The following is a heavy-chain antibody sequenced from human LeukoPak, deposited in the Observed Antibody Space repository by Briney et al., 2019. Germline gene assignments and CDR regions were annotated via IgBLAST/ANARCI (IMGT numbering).Heavy chain of an antibody. CDR1: GFTFSSYA. Sequence: GGSLRLSCLASGFTFSSYAMDWVRQAPGQGLQWVSAVGTSADTYYADSVRGRFTISRDNSKNTLYLQMNSLRAEDTAVYYCAKYSSTKHGWGQGTLVTVSS. D-gene: IGHD6-19*01. CDR3: AKYSSTKHG. CDR2: VGTSADT. J-gene: IGHJ4*02. V-gene: IGHV3-23*01.